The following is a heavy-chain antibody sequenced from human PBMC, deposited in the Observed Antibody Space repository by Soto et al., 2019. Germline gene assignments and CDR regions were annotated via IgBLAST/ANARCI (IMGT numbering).Heavy chain of an antibody. J-gene: IGHJ5*02. CDR3: ARVYCSGGSCYGWFDP. CDR2: MNPNSGNT. Sequence: ASVKVSCKASGYTFTSYDINWVRQATGQGLEWMGWMNPNSGNTGYAQKFQGRVTMTRNTSISTAYTELSSLRSEDTAVYYCARVYCSGGSCYGWFDPWGQGTLVTVSS. D-gene: IGHD2-15*01. CDR1: GYTFTSYD. V-gene: IGHV1-8*01.